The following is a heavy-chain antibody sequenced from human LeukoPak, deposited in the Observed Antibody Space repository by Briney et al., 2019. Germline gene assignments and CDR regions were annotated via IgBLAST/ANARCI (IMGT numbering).Heavy chain of an antibody. Sequence: ASVKVSCKASGYTFTSYYMHWVRQAPGQGLEWMGIINPSGGSTSYAQKFQGRVTMTRDTSISTAYMELSRLRSDDTAVYYCARSGGAVAGYDAFDIWGQGTMVTVSS. J-gene: IGHJ3*02. CDR2: INPSGGST. V-gene: IGHV1-46*01. CDR3: ARSGGAVAGYDAFDI. D-gene: IGHD6-19*01. CDR1: GYTFTSYY.